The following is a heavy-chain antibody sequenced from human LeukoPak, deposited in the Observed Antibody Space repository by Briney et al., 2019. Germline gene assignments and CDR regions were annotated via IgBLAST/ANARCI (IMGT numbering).Heavy chain of an antibody. V-gene: IGHV1-2*02. J-gene: IGHJ4*02. CDR1: GYTFTDYY. CDR2: INPNSGET. CDR3: ARDRDYSNTERGFDY. Sequence: ASVKVSCKTSGYTFTDYYIHWVRQAPGQGLEWMGWINPNSGETNSAQKFQGRVTMTGYTSISTAYMELRRVTSDDTAVYYCARDRDYSNTERGFDYWGQGTLVTVSS. D-gene: IGHD4-11*01.